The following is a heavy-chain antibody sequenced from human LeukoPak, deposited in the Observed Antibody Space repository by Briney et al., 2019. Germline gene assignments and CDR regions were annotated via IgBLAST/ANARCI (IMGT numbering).Heavy chain of an antibody. V-gene: IGHV5-10-1*01. CDR1: GYSFTSYW. J-gene: IGHJ4*02. Sequence: GESLKISCEGSGYSFTSYWIRWVRQMPGKGLEWMGRIDPSDSYTNYSPSFQGHVTISADKSISTAYLQWSSLKASDTAMYYCARHSSNKYSSSCLGYWGQGTLVTVSS. D-gene: IGHD6-13*01. CDR3: ARHSSNKYSSSCLGY. CDR2: IDPSDSYT.